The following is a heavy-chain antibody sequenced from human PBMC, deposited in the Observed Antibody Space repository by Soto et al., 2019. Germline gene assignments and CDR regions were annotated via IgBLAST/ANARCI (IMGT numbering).Heavy chain of an antibody. CDR3: ARAKVNPLRFLEWFPDFDY. D-gene: IGHD3-3*01. J-gene: IGHJ4*01. CDR1: GYTFTSYG. Sequence: GASVKVSCNGSGYTFTSYGIRWVRQAPGQGLEWMGWISAYNGNTNYAQKLQGRVTMTTDTPTSTAYMELRSLRSDDTAVYYCARAKVNPLRFLEWFPDFDYWGHGTLVTVSS. V-gene: IGHV1-18*01. CDR2: ISAYNGNT.